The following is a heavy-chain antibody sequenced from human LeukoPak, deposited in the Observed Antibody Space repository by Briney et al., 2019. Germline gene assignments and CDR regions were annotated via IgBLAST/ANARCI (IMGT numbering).Heavy chain of an antibody. J-gene: IGHJ3*02. D-gene: IGHD6-13*01. V-gene: IGHV1-18*01. CDR2: ISAYNGNT. Sequence: ASVKVSCKASGYTFTSYGISWVRQAPGQGLEWMGWISAYNGNTNYAQKLQGRVTMTTDTSTSTACMELRSLRSDDTAVYYCASSSWDGAFDIWGQGTMVTVSS. CDR3: ASSSWDGAFDI. CDR1: GYTFTSYG.